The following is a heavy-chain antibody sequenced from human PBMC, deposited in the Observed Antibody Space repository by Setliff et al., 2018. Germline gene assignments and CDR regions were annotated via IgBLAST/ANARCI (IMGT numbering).Heavy chain of an antibody. CDR2: IYPDDSDT. Sequence: GESLKISCKGSGYNFASYWIAWVRQMPGKGLEWMGIIYPDDSDTRYSPSFQGQVTISADKSISTAYLQWSSLKASDTAMYYCARQIGSSLSHFYYYMDVWGKGTTVTVS. D-gene: IGHD6-19*01. CDR3: ARQIGSSLSHFYYYMDV. CDR1: GYNFASYW. V-gene: IGHV5-51*01. J-gene: IGHJ6*03.